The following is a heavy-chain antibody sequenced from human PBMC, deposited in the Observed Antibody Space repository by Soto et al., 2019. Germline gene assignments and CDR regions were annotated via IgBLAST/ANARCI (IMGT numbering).Heavy chain of an antibody. Sequence: SETLSLTCAFYGGSFRGYYWSLIRQPPGKGLEWIGEINHSGSTNYNPSLKSRVTISVDTSKNQFSLKLSSVTAADTAVYYCAREVGSYQLLYLSHYYYYMDVWGKGTTVTVSS. CDR1: GGSFRGYY. CDR3: AREVGSYQLLYLSHYYYYMDV. J-gene: IGHJ6*03. CDR2: INHSGST. D-gene: IGHD2-2*02. V-gene: IGHV4-34*01.